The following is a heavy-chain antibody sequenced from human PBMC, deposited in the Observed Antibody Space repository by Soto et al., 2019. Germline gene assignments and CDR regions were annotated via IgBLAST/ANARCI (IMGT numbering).Heavy chain of an antibody. CDR3: ARHGSRDVVRFDY. J-gene: IGHJ4*02. Sequence: HVQLPESGPGLVKPSETLSLTCTVSGDSISGYYWNWIRQPPGKGLEWIGYIYYSGSTYYNPSLKSRVTISVDTSKNRFSLTLTSVTAADTAMYYCARHGSRDVVRFDYWGQGILVSVSS. CDR2: IYYSGST. V-gene: IGHV4-59*08. D-gene: IGHD2-15*01. CDR1: GDSISGYY.